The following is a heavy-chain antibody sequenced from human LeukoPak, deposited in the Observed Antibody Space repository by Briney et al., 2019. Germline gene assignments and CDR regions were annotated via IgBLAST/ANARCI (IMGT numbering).Heavy chain of an antibody. D-gene: IGHD2-2*01. CDR1: GFSFSNYL. V-gene: IGHV3-30-3*01. Sequence: GGSLRLSCAVSGFSFSNYLMHWVRQAPGKGLEWVALISYDGSKKYYADSVKGRFTISRDNSKNTLYLQMNSLRAEDTAVYYCARVDQLLTNWFDPWGQGTLVTVSS. CDR3: ARVDQLLTNWFDP. J-gene: IGHJ5*02. CDR2: ISYDGSKK.